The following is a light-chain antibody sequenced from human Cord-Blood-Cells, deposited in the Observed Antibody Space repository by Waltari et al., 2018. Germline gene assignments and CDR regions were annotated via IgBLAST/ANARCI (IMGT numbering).Light chain of an antibody. CDR2: AAS. CDR3: KQSYSTLIT. J-gene: IGKJ3*01. CDR1: QSISSY. V-gene: IGKV1-39*01. Sequence: DIQMTQSPSSLSASVGDRVTITCRASQSISSYLNWYQQKPGKAPKLLIYAASSLQSGVPSSFSGSGSGADCTLTISSLQPEDFATYHCKQSYSTLITFGPGTKVDIK.